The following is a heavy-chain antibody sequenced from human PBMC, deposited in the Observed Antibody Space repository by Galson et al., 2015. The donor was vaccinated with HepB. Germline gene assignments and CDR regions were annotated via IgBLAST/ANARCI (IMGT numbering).Heavy chain of an antibody. D-gene: IGHD4-17*01. J-gene: IGHJ4*02. CDR2: IWYDGSNQ. CDR3: AREGRITVTIFDY. CDR1: GFTFGGYG. Sequence: SLRLSCAASGFTFGGYGMHWVRQAPGKGLEWVGVIWYDGSNQNYADSVKGRFTISRDNSKNILYLQMNSLRAEDTAVYYCAREGRITVTIFDYWGQGTLVTVSS. V-gene: IGHV3-33*01.